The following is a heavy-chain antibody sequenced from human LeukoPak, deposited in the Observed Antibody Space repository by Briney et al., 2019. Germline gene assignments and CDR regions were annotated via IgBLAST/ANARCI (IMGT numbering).Heavy chain of an antibody. CDR1: GYSFTNYW. CDR2: IYPGDSDT. V-gene: IGHV5-51*01. CDR3: ARESSPPAYGMDV. Sequence: GESLKISCKGSGYSFTNYWIGWVRQMPGEGLEWVAIIYPGDSDTRYSPSFQGQVTISADKSISTAYLQWSSLKASDTAMYYCARESSPPAYGMDVWGKGTTVTVSS. J-gene: IGHJ6*04. D-gene: IGHD2-15*01.